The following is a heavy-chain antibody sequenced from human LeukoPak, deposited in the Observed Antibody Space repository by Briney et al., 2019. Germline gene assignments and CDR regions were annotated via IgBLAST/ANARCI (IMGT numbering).Heavy chain of an antibody. J-gene: IGHJ4*02. CDR3: ARHQGRRFLVAREDY. CDR1: GGSISSSSYY. Sequence: PSETLSLTCTVSGGSISSSSYYWGWIRQPPGKGLEWIGSIYYSGSTYYNPSLKSRVTITVDTSKNQFSLKLSSVTAADTAVYYCARHQGRRFLVAREDYWGQGTLVTVSS. CDR2: IYYSGST. D-gene: IGHD3-3*01. V-gene: IGHV4-39*01.